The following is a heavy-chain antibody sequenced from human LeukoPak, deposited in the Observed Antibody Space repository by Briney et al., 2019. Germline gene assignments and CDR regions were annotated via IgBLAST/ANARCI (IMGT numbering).Heavy chain of an antibody. Sequence: GASVKVSCKASGYTFTSYGISWVRQAPGQWLEWMGWISAYNGNTNYAQKLQGRLTMTTDTSTSTAYMELRSLRSDDTAVYYCARGRPSGSYSSWYDYWGQGTLVTVSS. CDR3: ARGRPSGSYSSWYDY. V-gene: IGHV1-18*01. D-gene: IGHD1-26*01. CDR1: GYTFTSYG. J-gene: IGHJ4*02. CDR2: ISAYNGNT.